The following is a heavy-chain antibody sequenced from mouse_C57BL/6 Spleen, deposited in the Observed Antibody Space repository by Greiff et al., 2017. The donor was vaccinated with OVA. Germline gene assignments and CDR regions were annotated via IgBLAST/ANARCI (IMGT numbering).Heavy chain of an antibody. CDR2: ISYDSSN. D-gene: IGHD1-1*01. J-gene: IGHJ1*03. CDR1: GYSITSGYY. V-gene: IGHV3-6*01. CDR3: ANYGSRPDWDFDV. Sequence: DVHLVESGPGLVKPSQSLSLTCSVTGYSITSGYYWNWIRQFPGNKLEWMGYISYDSSNNYNPSLKNRISITRDTSKNQFFLKLNSVTTEDTATYYCANYGSRPDWDFDVWGTGTTVTVSS.